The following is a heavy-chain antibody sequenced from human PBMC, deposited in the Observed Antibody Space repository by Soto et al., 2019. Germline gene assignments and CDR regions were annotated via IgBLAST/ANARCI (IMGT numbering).Heavy chain of an antibody. V-gene: IGHV3-23*01. CDR1: GFKFSNFA. CDR2: NNGGGGHT. D-gene: IGHD2-2*01. CDR3: AQAHWVYSSTWFFFDC. Sequence: EVQLLQSGGGLVQPGGSLRLSCVGSGFKFSNFAMRWIRQAPGKGLEWVSGNNGGGGHTDYADSVKGRFTISRDNSKNTLYLQLSSLRVEDTAVYYCAQAHWVYSSTWFFFDCWGQGALVTVSS. J-gene: IGHJ4*02.